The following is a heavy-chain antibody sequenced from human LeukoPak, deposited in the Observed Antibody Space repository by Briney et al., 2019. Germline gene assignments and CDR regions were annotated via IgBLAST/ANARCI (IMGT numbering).Heavy chain of an antibody. J-gene: IGHJ4*02. CDR1: GFTFRSHW. V-gene: IGHV3-7*03. CDR3: ARGTPFGAY. D-gene: IGHD3-16*01. CDR2: IKEDGSEK. Sequence: GGSLRLSCAASGFTFRSHWMHWVRQAPGKGLEWVANIKEDGSEKYYVDSERGRFIISRDNAKNSLYLQMNSLRGEDTAVYYCARGTPFGAYWGQGTLVTVSS.